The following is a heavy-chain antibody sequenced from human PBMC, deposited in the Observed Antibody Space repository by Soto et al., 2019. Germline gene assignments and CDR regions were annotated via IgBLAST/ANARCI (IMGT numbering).Heavy chain of an antibody. D-gene: IGHD6-13*01. CDR2: IYYSGST. CDR1: GGSFSSHY. CDR3: ARNIYIANSWPKKGGNYGMDV. V-gene: IGHV4-59*11. Sequence: QVQLQESGPGPVKPSETLSLTCTVSGGSFSSHYWSWIRQPPGKGLEWIGYIYYSGSTNYNPSLESRVTISLDASKNQFSLKLISVTAADTAIYYCARNIYIANSWPKKGGNYGMDVWGQGTTVTVSS. J-gene: IGHJ6*02.